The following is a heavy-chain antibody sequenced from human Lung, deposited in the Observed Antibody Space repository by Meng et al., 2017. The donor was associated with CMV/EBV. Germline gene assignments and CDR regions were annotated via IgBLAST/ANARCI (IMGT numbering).Heavy chain of an antibody. J-gene: IGHJ3*01. D-gene: IGHD3-10*01. CDR3: TSLTMLDAFDL. V-gene: IGHV3-73*01. Sequence: ESLKISXAASGFTFSGSAMHWVRQASGKGLEWVGRIRSKANIYATAYTASVRGRFTVSRDDSKNTAYLQMNSLKTEDTAVYYYTSLTMLDAFDLWGQGTMVTVSS. CDR2: IRSKANIYAT. CDR1: GFTFSGSA.